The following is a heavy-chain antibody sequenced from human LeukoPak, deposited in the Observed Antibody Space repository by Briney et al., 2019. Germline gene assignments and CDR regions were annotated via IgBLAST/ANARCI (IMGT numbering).Heavy chain of an antibody. Sequence: SETLSLTCSVSGGSISSSTYYWGWIRQPPGKGLEWIGSIYYSGSVNYNPSLKSRVTISVDTSKNQFSLRLRSVTAADTAVYYCASPGYNSSTWFDAWGQGTLVTVSP. J-gene: IGHJ5*02. V-gene: IGHV4-39*01. D-gene: IGHD6-13*01. CDR3: ASPGYNSSTWFDA. CDR1: GGSISSSTYY. CDR2: IYYSGSV.